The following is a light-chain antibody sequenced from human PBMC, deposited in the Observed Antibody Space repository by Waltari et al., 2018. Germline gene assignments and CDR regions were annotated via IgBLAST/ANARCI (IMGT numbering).Light chain of an antibody. J-gene: IGKJ4*01. CDR3: QQYDSLLT. Sequence: DIQMTQSPSSLSASVGHRVTITCQASQDISNYVSWYQHKPGKAPSLLIYDASNLEAGVSSRFSGSGSGTIFTLTINSLRPEDIATYYCQQYDSLLTFGGGTKVQI. CDR1: QDISNY. V-gene: IGKV1-33*01. CDR2: DAS.